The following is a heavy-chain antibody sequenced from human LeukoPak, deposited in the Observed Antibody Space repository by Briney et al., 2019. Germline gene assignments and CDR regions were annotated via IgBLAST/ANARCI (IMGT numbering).Heavy chain of an antibody. V-gene: IGHV1-2*02. CDR1: GYTFTGYY. D-gene: IGHD3-9*01. CDR3: GLLRYFDWFPRANFDY. CDR2: INPNSGGT. Sequence: GASVKVSCKASGYTFTGYYMHWVRQAPGQGLEWMGWINPNSGGTNYAQKFQGRVTMTRDTSISTAYMELSSLRSEDTAVYYCGLLRYFDWFPRANFDYWGQGTLVTVSS. J-gene: IGHJ4*02.